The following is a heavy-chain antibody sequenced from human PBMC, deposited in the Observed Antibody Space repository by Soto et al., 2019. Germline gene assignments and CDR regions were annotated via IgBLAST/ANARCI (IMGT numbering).Heavy chain of an antibody. CDR2: IYYSGST. V-gene: IGHV4-39*01. CDR1: GGSISSSSYY. J-gene: IGHJ4*02. Sequence: SETLSLTCTVSGGSISSSSYYWGWIRQPPGKGLEWIGSIYYSGSTYYNPSLKSRVTISVDTSKNQFSLKLGSVTAADTAVYYCASARYYFDYWGQGSLVTVSS. CDR3: ASARYYFDY.